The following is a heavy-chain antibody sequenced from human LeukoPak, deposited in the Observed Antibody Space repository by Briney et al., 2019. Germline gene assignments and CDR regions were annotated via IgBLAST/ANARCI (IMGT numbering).Heavy chain of an antibody. CDR1: GYSFTGYY. CDR3: AREYSYGYYFDS. V-gene: IGHV1-2*06. D-gene: IGHD5-18*01. J-gene: IGHJ4*02. CDR2: INPNSGGP. Sequence: ASVKVSCKASGYSFTGYYLHWVRQAPGQGLEWMGRINPNSGGPNLAQNFQGRVTMTRDTSITTAYMELSGLRSDDTAVYYCAREYSYGYYFDSWGQGTLVTVSS.